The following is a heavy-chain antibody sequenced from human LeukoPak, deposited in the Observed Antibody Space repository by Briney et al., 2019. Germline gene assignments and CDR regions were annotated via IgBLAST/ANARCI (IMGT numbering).Heavy chain of an antibody. D-gene: IGHD2-2*01. CDR2: IRYDGSNK. CDR3: AKDGTWGEYCSSTRCSRGGVDY. Sequence: QPGGSLRLSCAASGFTFSSYGMHWVRQAPGNGLEWVAFIRYDGSNKYYADSVKGRFTISRDNSKNTLYLQMNSLTAEDTAVYYWAKDGTWGEYCSSTRCSRGGVDYWGQGTLVTVSS. J-gene: IGHJ4*02. V-gene: IGHV3-30*02. CDR1: GFTFSSYG.